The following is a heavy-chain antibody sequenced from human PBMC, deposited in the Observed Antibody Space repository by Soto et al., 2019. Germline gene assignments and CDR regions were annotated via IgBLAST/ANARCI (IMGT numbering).Heavy chain of an antibody. J-gene: IGHJ6*02. V-gene: IGHV3-NL1*01. CDR1: GFTFSSYG. CDR3: AHILSGYSSGWYHAEYYYYGMDV. CDR2: IYSGGST. D-gene: IGHD6-19*01. Sequence: GGSLRLSCAASGFTFSSYGMHWVRQAPGKGLEWVAVIYSGGSTYYADSVKGRFTISRDNSKNTLYLQMNSLRAEDTAVYYCAHILSGYSSGWYHAEYYYYGMDVWGQGTTVTVSS.